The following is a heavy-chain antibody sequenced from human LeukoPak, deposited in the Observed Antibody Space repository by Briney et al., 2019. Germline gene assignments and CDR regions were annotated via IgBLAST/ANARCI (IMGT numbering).Heavy chain of an antibody. CDR1: GGSISSGDYY. CDR3: ARVGQQQLSTDY. D-gene: IGHD6-13*01. CDR2: IYYSGST. Sequence: SETLSLTCTVSGGSISSGDYYWSWIRQPPGKGLEWIGYIYYSGSTYYNPSLKSRVTISVDTSKNQFSLKLSSVTAADTAVYYCARVGQQQLSTDYWGQGTLVTVSS. V-gene: IGHV4-30-4*01. J-gene: IGHJ4*02.